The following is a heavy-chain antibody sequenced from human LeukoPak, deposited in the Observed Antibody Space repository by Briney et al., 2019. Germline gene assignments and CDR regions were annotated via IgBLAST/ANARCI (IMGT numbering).Heavy chain of an antibody. CDR1: GGSISNYY. D-gene: IGHD3-10*01. V-gene: IGHV4-59*01. Sequence: SETLSLTCTVSGGSISNYYWSWIRQPPGKGLEWIGYIYYSGSTNYNPSLKSRDTISVDTSKNQFSLKLSSVTAADTAVYYCARDSLWFGGIDYWGQGTLVTVSS. J-gene: IGHJ4*02. CDR2: IYYSGST. CDR3: ARDSLWFGGIDY.